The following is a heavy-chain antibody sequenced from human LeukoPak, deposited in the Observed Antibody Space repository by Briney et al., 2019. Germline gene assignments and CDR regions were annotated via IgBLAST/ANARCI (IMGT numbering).Heavy chain of an antibody. V-gene: IGHV3-7*01. D-gene: IGHD5-18*01. CDR1: GFIFRNHW. Sequence: GGSLRLSCATSGFIFRNHWMSWVRQAPGKGLEWVANIKQDGSEKHYVDSVKGRFSISRDNAKNTLYLQMNSLRAEDTAVYYCAKLITTAMVNYFDYWGQGTLVTVSS. CDR3: AKLITTAMVNYFDY. J-gene: IGHJ4*02. CDR2: IKQDGSEK.